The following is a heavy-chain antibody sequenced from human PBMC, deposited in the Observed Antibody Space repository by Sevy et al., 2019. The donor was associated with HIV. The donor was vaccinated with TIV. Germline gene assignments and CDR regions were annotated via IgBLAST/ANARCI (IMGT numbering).Heavy chain of an antibody. J-gene: IGHJ5*01. V-gene: IGHV1-2*02. CDR2: INSKSGGT. CDR3: AKHTSFMLDS. Sequence: ASVKVSCKTSGFAFTGHHLHWVRQAPGHGLEWMGWINSKSGGTNYAQNFQGRVILTSDTSLSTAYMELTSLRPDDTAIYHCAKHTSFMLDSWGQGTLVTVSS. CDR1: GFAFTGHH.